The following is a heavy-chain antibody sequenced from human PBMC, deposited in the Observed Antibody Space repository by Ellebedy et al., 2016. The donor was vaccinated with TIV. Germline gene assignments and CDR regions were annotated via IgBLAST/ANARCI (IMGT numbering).Heavy chain of an antibody. CDR1: GFTFSTYS. Sequence: GESLKISCAASGFTFSTYSMNWVRQAPGKGLEWVAFIRSSTNSISYADSVKGRFTISRDDAENSLYLQMNSPRDEDTAVYYCARGGAGFDSMNRELSFDSWGQGTLVTVSS. V-gene: IGHV3-48*02. CDR2: IRSSTNSI. CDR3: ARGGAGFDSMNRELSFDS. J-gene: IGHJ4*02. D-gene: IGHD1-26*01.